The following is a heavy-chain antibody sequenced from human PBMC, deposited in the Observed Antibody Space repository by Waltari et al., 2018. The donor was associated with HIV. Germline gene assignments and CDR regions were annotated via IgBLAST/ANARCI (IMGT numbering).Heavy chain of an antibody. CDR1: VFPFCSNY. V-gene: IGHV3-53*01. CDR2: IYWGGSR. CDR3: ARDPRSSGYYGVDV. Sequence: EVQLVESGGGLIETGGSLRLPGAPPVFPFCSNYMSGVRQAPGKGLGWVSVIYWGGSRYYADSVKGRFTISRDNSKNTVSLHMNSLRAEDTAVYYCARDPRSSGYYGVDVWGQGTAVTVSS. J-gene: IGHJ6*02. D-gene: IGHD1-26*01.